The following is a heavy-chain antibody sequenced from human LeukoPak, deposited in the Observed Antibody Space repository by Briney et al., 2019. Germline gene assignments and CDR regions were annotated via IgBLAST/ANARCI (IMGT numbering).Heavy chain of an antibody. CDR3: ARSVVTPSSWFDP. J-gene: IGHJ5*02. Sequence: GWSLRLSCVASGFTFSNYGIHWVRQAPGKGLEWVASISWDGRNKRYADSVTGRFTISRDNSQNTLYLQMNSLRGEDTAIYYCARSVVTPSSWFDPWGQGTLVTVSS. CDR2: ISWDGRNK. D-gene: IGHD4-23*01. V-gene: IGHV3-30*03. CDR1: GFTFSNYG.